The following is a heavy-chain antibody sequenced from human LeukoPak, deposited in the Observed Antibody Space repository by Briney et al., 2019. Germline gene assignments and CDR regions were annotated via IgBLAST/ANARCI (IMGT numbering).Heavy chain of an antibody. CDR1: GFTFSSYS. V-gene: IGHV3-21*06. CDR3: ARFRETTIPLDY. J-gene: IGHJ4*02. D-gene: IGHD5-12*01. Sequence: GGSLRLSCAASGFTFSSYSMNWVRQAPGNGLEWVSSISSSSSYIYYADSVKGRFTISRDNAKNSLYLQMNSLRAEDTAVYYCARFRETTIPLDYWGQGTLVTVSS. CDR2: ISSSSSYI.